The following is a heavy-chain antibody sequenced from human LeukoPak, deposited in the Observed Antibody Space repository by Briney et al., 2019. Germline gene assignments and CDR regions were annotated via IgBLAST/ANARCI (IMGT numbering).Heavy chain of an antibody. Sequence: ASVKVSCKASGYTFTSYDINWVRQATGQGLEWMGWMNPNSGNTGYAQKFQGRVTMTRNTSISTAYMELSSLRSEDTAVYYCARAAYYDFWGGYYLYYYYMDVWGKGTTVTVSS. D-gene: IGHD3-3*01. CDR3: ARAAYYDFWGGYYLYYYYMDV. J-gene: IGHJ6*03. V-gene: IGHV1-8*01. CDR1: GYTFTSYD. CDR2: MNPNSGNT.